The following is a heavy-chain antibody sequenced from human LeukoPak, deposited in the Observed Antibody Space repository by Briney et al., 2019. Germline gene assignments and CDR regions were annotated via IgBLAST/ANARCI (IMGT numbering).Heavy chain of an antibody. CDR1: GYSFTSYW. V-gene: IGHV5-51*01. CDR2: IYPGDSDT. CDR3: ARHSRVTAIPDPLYYYYGMDV. J-gene: IGHJ6*02. Sequence: GESLKISCKGSGYSFTSYWIGWVRQMPGKGLEWMGIIYPGDSDTRYSPSFQGQVTISADKSISTAYLQWSSLKASDTAMYYCARHSRVTAIPDPLYYYYGMDVWGQGTTVTVSS. D-gene: IGHD2-21*02.